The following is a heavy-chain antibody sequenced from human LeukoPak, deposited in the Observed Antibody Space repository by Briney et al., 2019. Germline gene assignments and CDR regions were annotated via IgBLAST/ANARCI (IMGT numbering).Heavy chain of an antibody. CDR1: GGSFSGYY. Sequence: SETLSLTCAVYGGSFSGYYWSWFRQPPGKGLEWIGQINHSGSTNYNPSLKSRGAISPDKSSNQFSLRLTSVTAADTAMYFCAREEMPGKFDYWGQGILVTVSS. J-gene: IGHJ4*02. D-gene: IGHD1-26*01. CDR2: INHSGST. V-gene: IGHV4-34*01. CDR3: AREEMPGKFDY.